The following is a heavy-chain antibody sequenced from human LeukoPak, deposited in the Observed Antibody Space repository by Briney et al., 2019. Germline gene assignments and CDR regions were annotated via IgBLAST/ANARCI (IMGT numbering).Heavy chain of an antibody. Sequence: PGGSLRLSCAASGFTFSSYSMNWVRQAPGKGLEWVSYISSSSSTIYYADSVKGRFTISRDNAKNSLHLQMNSLRAEDTAVYYCAREEQLVPEYYFDYWGQGTLVTVSS. D-gene: IGHD6-6*01. CDR1: GFTFSSYS. CDR3: AREEQLVPEYYFDY. J-gene: IGHJ4*02. CDR2: ISSSSSTI. V-gene: IGHV3-48*01.